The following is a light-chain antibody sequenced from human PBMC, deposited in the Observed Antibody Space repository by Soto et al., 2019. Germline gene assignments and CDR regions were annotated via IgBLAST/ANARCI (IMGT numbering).Light chain of an antibody. CDR1: QNIGRF. CDR2: VAS. V-gene: IGKV1-39*01. CDR3: QQSFTTPLT. Sequence: DIQMTQSPSSLSASVGDRVTITRRASQNIGRFLNWHQQKPGKAPNVLINVASTLRSGVPSRFSGSGSGTDFNLTINSLQPEDFATYFCQQSFTTPLTFGGGTKVDNK. J-gene: IGKJ4*01.